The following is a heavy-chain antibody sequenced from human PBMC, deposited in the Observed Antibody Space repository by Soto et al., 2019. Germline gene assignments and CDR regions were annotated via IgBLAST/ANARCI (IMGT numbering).Heavy chain of an antibody. CDR1: SGSISSSNW. J-gene: IGHJ5*02. CDR3: ARDQHGYCSRSSCSDRWFDP. V-gene: IGHV4-4*02. D-gene: IGHD2-2*01. CDR2: IYHSGST. Sequence: QVQLQESGPGLVKPSGTLSLTCAVSSGSISSSNWWSWVRQPPGKGLEWIGEIYHSGSTNYNPSLKSRVTISVDKPKNQSPLKLSSVTAAETAVYYCARDQHGYCSRSSCSDRWFDPWGQGTLVTVSS.